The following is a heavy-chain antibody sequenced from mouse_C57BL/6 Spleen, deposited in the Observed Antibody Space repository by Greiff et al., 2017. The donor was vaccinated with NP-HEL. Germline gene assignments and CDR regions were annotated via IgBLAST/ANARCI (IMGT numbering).Heavy chain of an antibody. CDR1: GYTFTSYW. Sequence: VQLQQSGAELVKPGASVKLSCKASGYTFTSYWMHWVKQRPGQGLEWIGMIHPNSGSTNYNEKFKSKATLTVDKSSSTAYMQLSSLTSEDSAVYYCASHYSNPAWFAYWGQGTLVTVSA. V-gene: IGHV1-64*01. J-gene: IGHJ3*01. CDR3: ASHYSNPAWFAY. CDR2: IHPNSGST. D-gene: IGHD2-5*01.